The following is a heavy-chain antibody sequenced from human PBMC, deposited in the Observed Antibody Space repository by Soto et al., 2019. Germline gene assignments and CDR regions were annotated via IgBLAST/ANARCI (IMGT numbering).Heavy chain of an antibody. CDR2: TNPNSGNT. CDR3: ARAGGSSWYEDGDY. J-gene: IGHJ4*02. V-gene: IGHV1-8*01. D-gene: IGHD6-13*01. Sequence: QVQLVQSGAEVKKPGASVKVSCKASGYTFSSYDIHWVRQAPGQGLEWMGWTNPNSGNTGYAQKFQGRVTMTRNRSKNAAYVELSSLIDEDTAIHHCARAGGSSWYEDGDYWGQGRLVIVSS. CDR1: GYTFSSYD.